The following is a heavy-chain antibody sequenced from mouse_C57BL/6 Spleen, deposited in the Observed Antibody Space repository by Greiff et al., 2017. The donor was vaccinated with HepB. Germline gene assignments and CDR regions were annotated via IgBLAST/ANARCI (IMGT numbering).Heavy chain of an antibody. V-gene: IGHV5-4*01. D-gene: IGHD2-3*01. Sequence: EVNVVESGGGLVKPGGSLKLSCAASGFTFSSYAMSWVRQTPEKRPEWVATISDGGSYTYYPDNVKGRFTISRDNAKNNLYLQMSHLKSEDTAMYYCARDGDGYYRGFAYWGQGTLVTVSA. CDR2: ISDGGSYT. CDR3: ARDGDGYYRGFAY. J-gene: IGHJ3*01. CDR1: GFTFSSYA.